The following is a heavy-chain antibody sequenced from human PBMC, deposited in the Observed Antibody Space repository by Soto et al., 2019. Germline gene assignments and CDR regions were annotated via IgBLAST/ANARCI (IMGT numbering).Heavy chain of an antibody. CDR2: ISAYNGNT. V-gene: IGHV1-18*01. CDR1: GYTSTSYW. J-gene: IGHJ3*02. D-gene: IGHD3-22*01. CDR3: ARSRVYYYDSSGYAFDI. Sequence: PVKVFCKAPGYTSTSYWISWVRQAPGPGHEWMEWISAYNGNTNYAQKLQGRVTMTTDTSTSTAYMELRSLRSDDTALYYCARSRVYYYDSSGYAFDIWGQGTMVTVSS.